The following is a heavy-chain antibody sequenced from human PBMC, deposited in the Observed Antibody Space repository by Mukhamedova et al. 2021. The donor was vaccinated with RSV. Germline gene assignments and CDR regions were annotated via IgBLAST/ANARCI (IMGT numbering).Heavy chain of an antibody. CDR2: ISAYNGNT. V-gene: IGHV1-18*01. D-gene: IGHD4-17*01. CDR3: ARDKGRTVTLFDY. Sequence: GWISAYNGNTDYAQKLQGRVTMTTDTSTSTAYMELRSLRSDDTAVYYCARDKGRTVTLFDYWGQGTLVTVSS. J-gene: IGHJ4*02.